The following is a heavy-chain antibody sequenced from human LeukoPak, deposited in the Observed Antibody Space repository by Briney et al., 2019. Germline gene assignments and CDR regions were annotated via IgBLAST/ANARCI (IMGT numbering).Heavy chain of an antibody. D-gene: IGHD1-26*01. CDR2: IYYSGGT. CDR1: GGSISSSSYY. V-gene: IGHV4-39*01. CDR3: ARRGGSYYSLGY. J-gene: IGHJ4*02. Sequence: SETLSLTCTISGGSISSSSYYWGWIRQPPGKGLEWIGSIYYSGGTYYNPSLKSRVTISVDTSKNQFSLKLSSVTAADTAVYYCARRGGSYYSLGYWGQGTLVTVSS.